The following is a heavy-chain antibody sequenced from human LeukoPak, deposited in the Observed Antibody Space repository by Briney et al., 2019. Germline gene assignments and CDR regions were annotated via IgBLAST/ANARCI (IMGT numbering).Heavy chain of an antibody. J-gene: IGHJ4*02. D-gene: IGHD2-21*02. CDR1: GFTFSSYG. Sequence: PGGSLRLSCAASGFTFSSYGMHWVRQAPGKGLEWVAVISYDGSNKYYADSVKGRFTISRDNAKNSLYLQMNSLRAEDTAVYYCARDRVGCGGDCYSDYWGQGTLVTVSS. CDR2: ISYDGSNK. CDR3: ARDRVGCGGDCYSDY. V-gene: IGHV3-30*03.